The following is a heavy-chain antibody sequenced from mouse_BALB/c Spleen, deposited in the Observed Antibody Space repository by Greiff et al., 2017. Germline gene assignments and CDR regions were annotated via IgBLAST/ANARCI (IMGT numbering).Heavy chain of an antibody. CDR1: GFTFSSFG. V-gene: IGHV5-17*02. CDR3: ARSRYDGGYYFDY. D-gene: IGHD2-14*01. J-gene: IGHJ2*01. Sequence: EVQRVESGGGLVQPGGSRKLSCAASGFTFSSFGMHWVRQAPEKGLEWVAYISSGSSTIYYADTVKGRFTISRDNPKNTLFLQMTSLRSEDTAMYYCARSRYDGGYYFDYWGQGTTLTVSS. CDR2: ISSGSSTI.